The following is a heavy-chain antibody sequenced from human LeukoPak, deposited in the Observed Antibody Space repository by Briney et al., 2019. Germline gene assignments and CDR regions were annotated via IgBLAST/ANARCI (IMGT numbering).Heavy chain of an antibody. D-gene: IGHD6-25*01. CDR1: GGSISSYY. Sequence: PSETLSLTCTVSGGSISSYYWSWIRQPPGKGLEWIGYIYYSGSTNYNPSPKSRVTISVDTSKNQFSLKLSSVTAADTAVYYCAGVPAARWYFDLWGRGTLVTVSS. CDR2: IYYSGST. CDR3: AGVPAARWYFDL. V-gene: IGHV4-59*01. J-gene: IGHJ2*01.